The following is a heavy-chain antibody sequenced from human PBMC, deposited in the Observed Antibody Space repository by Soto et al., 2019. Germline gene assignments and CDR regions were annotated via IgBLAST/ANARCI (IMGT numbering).Heavy chain of an antibody. Sequence: PSETLSLTGAVSGGSISSGGYSWSWIRQPPGKGLEWIGYIYHSGSTYYNPSLKSRVTISVDRSKNQFSMELRSVTAAARAVDSCVSSVVPCGQGSLVAVSS. D-gene: IGHD3-22*01. J-gene: IGHJ5*02. V-gene: IGHV4-30-2*01. CDR2: IYHSGST. CDR3: VSSVVP. CDR1: GGSISSGGYS.